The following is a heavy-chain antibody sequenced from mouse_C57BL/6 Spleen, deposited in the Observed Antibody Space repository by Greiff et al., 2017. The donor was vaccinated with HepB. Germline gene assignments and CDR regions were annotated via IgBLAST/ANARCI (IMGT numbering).Heavy chain of an antibody. J-gene: IGHJ4*01. V-gene: IGHV3-1*01. D-gene: IGHD1-2*01. CDR2: ISYSGST. CDR1: GYSITSGYD. CDR3: ARGLRLYAMDY. Sequence: EVKLMESGPGMVKPSQSLSLTCTVTGYSITSGYDWHWIRHFPGNKLEWMGYISYSGSTNYNPSLKSRISITHDTSKNHFFLKLNSVTTEDTATYYCARGLRLYAMDYWGQGTSVTVSS.